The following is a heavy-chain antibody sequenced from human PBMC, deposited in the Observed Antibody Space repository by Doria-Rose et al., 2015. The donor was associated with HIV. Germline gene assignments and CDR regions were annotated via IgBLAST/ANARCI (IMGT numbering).Heavy chain of an antibody. Sequence: SGPVLVKPTETLTLTCTVSGVSLSSPGMGVSWIRQPPGKALEWLANMFSDDERSYKTSLKSRLTISRGTSKGQVVLTMTDMDPVDTATYYCARIKSSRWYHKYYFDFWGQGTLVIVSA. CDR2: MFSDDER. CDR1: GVSLSSPGMG. CDR3: ARIKSSRWYHKYYFDF. D-gene: IGHD6-13*01. J-gene: IGHJ4*02. V-gene: IGHV2-26*01.